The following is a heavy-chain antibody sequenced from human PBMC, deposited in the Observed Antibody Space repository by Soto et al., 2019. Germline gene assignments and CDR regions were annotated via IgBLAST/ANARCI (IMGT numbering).Heavy chain of an antibody. CDR2: INAGNGNT. J-gene: IGHJ4*02. Sequence: QVQLVQSRAEVKKPGASVKVSCKASGYTFTSYAMHWVRQAPGQRLEWMGWINAGNGNTKYSQKFQGRVTITRDTSASTAYMELSSLRSEDTAVYYCAREGHYWGSYRSSFDYWGQGTLVTVSS. V-gene: IGHV1-3*01. CDR1: GYTFTSYA. CDR3: AREGHYWGSYRSSFDY. D-gene: IGHD1-26*01.